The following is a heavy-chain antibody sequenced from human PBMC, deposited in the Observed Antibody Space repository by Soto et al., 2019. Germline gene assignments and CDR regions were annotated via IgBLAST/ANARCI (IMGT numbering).Heavy chain of an antibody. D-gene: IGHD6-13*01. CDR2: INSSSSYT. CDR3: ARTIAAGGGGRYFDL. Sequence: QVQLVESGGGLVKPGGSLRLSCAASGFTFSDYYMSWIRQAPGKGLEWVSYINSSSSYTNYADSVKGRFTISRDNAKNSLYLQMNSRRAEDTAVYYCARTIAAGGGGRYFDLWGRGTLVTVSS. V-gene: IGHV3-11*05. CDR1: GFTFSDYY. J-gene: IGHJ2*01.